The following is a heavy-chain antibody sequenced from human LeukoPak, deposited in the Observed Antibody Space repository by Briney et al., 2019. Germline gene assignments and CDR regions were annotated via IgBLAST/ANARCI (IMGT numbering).Heavy chain of an antibody. Sequence: GGSLRLSCAASGFTFSSYAMHWVRQAPGKGLGYVSAISSNGGSTYYANSVKGRFTISRDNSKNTLYLQMGSLRAEDMAVYYCARDALSVEMATILDYWGQGTLVTVSS. J-gene: IGHJ4*02. V-gene: IGHV3-64*01. CDR3: ARDALSVEMATILDY. D-gene: IGHD5-24*01. CDR1: GFTFSSYA. CDR2: ISSNGGST.